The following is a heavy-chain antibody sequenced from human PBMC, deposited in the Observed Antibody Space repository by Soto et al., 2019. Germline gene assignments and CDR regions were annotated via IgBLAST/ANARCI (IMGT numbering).Heavy chain of an antibody. J-gene: IGHJ6*02. D-gene: IGHD1-7*01. CDR2: IIPIFGTA. CDR1: GGTFSSYA. V-gene: IGHV1-69*01. CDR3: ARGRTREASYYYYGMDV. Sequence: QVQLVQSGAEVKKPGSSVKVSCKASGGTFSSYAISWVRQAPGQGLEWMGGIIPIFGTANYAQKFQGRVTITADESTSTAYMELSSLRSEDTAVYYCARGRTREASYYYYGMDVWGQGTTVTVSS.